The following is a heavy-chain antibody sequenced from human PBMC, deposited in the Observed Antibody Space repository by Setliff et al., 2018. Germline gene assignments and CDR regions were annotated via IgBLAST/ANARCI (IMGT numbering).Heavy chain of an antibody. CDR2: IIPIFGTT. V-gene: IGHV1-69*05. J-gene: IGHJ6*03. Sequence: SVKVSCKASGGAFSNYGITWVRQAPGQGLEWMGGIIPIFGTTTYAQKFLGRVTITTDESSSTGYMELSSLRSEDTAVYYCARGPQKFYSDTSGYYYDALYYYYMDVWGKGTTVTVSS. D-gene: IGHD3-22*01. CDR1: GGAFSNYG. CDR3: ARGPQKFYSDTSGYYYDALYYYYMDV.